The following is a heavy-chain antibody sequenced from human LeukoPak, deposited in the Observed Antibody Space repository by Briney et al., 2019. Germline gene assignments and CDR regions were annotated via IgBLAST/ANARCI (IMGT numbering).Heavy chain of an antibody. Sequence: ASVKVSCKASGYTFTGYYMHWVRQAPGQGLEWMGWINPNSGGTNYAQKFQGRVTMTRDTSISTAYMELSRQKSDDTAVYYCARYPVFTTGYFLDYWGQGTLVTVSS. V-gene: IGHV1-2*02. CDR2: INPNSGGT. CDR3: ARYPVFTTGYFLDY. CDR1: GYTFTGYY. D-gene: IGHD3-9*01. J-gene: IGHJ4*02.